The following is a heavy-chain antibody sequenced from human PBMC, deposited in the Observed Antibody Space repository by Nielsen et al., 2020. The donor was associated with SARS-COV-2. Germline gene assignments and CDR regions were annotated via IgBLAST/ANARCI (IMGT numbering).Heavy chain of an antibody. CDR1: GFTFSNAW. CDR2: VKSNSDGGTT. J-gene: IGHJ6*03. CDR3: TTGVLFGEAYYYYFHMDV. Sequence: GESLKISCAASGFTFSNAWMSWVRQAPGKGLEWVGRVKSNSDGGTTDYGAPVKGRFTISRDDSRNTVYLQMNSLKTEDTAVYYCTTGVLFGEAYYYYFHMDVWGKGTTVTVSS. V-gene: IGHV3-15*01. D-gene: IGHD3-10*02.